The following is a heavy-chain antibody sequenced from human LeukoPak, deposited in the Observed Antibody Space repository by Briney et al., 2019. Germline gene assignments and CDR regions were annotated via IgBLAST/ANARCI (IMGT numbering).Heavy chain of an antibody. D-gene: IGHD3-16*01. CDR3: ARPRGGSYAVDFDI. V-gene: IGHV5-51*01. CDR1: GYTFTSYW. CDR2: IYPGDSDT. Sequence: RSGESLKISCKGSGYTFTSYWIGWVRQKPGKGLEWMGIIYPGDSDTRYSPSFQGQVTMSADKSISTAYLQWSSLKASDTAMYYCARPRGGSYAVDFDIWGQGTMVTVSS. J-gene: IGHJ3*02.